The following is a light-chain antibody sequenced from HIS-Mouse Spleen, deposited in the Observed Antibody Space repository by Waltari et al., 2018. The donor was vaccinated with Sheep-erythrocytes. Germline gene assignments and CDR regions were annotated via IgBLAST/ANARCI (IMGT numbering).Light chain of an antibody. CDR1: SSDVGGYNY. Sequence: QSALTQPRSVSGSPGQSVTISCTGTSSDVGGYNYVSWYQQHPGKAPKPMIYDVIKRPSGFPDRFSGSQSGNTASLTISGLQAEDEADYYCCSYAGSYNHVFATGTKVTVL. J-gene: IGLJ1*01. CDR3: CSYAGSYNHV. CDR2: DVI. V-gene: IGLV2-11*01.